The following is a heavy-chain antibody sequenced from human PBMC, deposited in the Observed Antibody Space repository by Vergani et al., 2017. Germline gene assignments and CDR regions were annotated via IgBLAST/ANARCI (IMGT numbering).Heavy chain of an antibody. J-gene: IGHJ4*02. V-gene: IGHV3-20*01. CDR2: INWNGGST. CDR1: GGSISSSNW. Sequence: VQLQESGPGLVKPSGTLSLTCAVSGGSISSSNWWSWVRQPPGKGLEWVSGINWNGGSTGYADSVKGRFTISRDNAKNSLYLQMNSLRAEDTALYHCARADGDYWGQGTLVTVSS. CDR3: ARADGDY.